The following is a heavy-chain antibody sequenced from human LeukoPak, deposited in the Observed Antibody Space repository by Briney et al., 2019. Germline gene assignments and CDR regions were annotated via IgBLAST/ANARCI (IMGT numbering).Heavy chain of an antibody. J-gene: IGHJ4*02. Sequence: SETLSLTCTVSGGSVSSYYWSWIRQPPGKGLEWIGYIYYSGSTNYNPSLKSRVTISVDTSKNQFSLKLSSVTAADTAVYYCARGYSSGWYYFDYWGQGTLVTVSS. CDR1: GGSVSSYY. CDR3: ARGYSSGWYYFDY. D-gene: IGHD6-19*01. V-gene: IGHV4-59*02. CDR2: IYYSGST.